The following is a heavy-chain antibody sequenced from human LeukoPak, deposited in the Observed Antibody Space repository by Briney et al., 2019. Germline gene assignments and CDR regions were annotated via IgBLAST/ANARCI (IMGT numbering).Heavy chain of an antibody. V-gene: IGHV3-7*01. CDR3: ARDRTLGF. D-gene: IGHD2-15*01. CDR2: IKQDGSER. J-gene: IGHJ4*02. CDR1: GFTFTRYW. Sequence: QPGGSLRLSCAASGFTFTRYWMSWVRQAPGKGLEWVANIKQDGSERHYVDSVRGRFTISRDNAKNSLDLQMNSLRAEDTAVYYCARDRTLGFWGQGTLVTVSS.